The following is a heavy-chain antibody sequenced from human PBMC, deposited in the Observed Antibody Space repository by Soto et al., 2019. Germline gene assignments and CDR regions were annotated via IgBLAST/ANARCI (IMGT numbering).Heavy chain of an antibody. CDR2: VYSDGSST. Sequence: GGSLRLSCAASGFTFSSYWMHWVRQVSGKGLVWVSRVYSDGSSTSYADSVKGRFTISRDNAKNTMYLQMNSLRAEDTAVYYCARAMSSGSYFDYWGQGTLVTVSS. D-gene: IGHD1-26*01. CDR1: GFTFSSYW. V-gene: IGHV3-74*01. J-gene: IGHJ4*02. CDR3: ARAMSSGSYFDY.